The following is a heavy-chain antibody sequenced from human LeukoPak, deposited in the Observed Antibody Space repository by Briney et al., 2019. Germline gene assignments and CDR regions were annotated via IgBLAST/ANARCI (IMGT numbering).Heavy chain of an antibody. V-gene: IGHV1-24*01. J-gene: IGHJ6*03. CDR1: GYTLTELS. CDR3: ASQTYYYDSSGSHYYMDV. Sequence: ASVKVSCKVSGYTLTELSMHWVRQAPGKGLEWMGGCDPEYGETIYTQKFQGRVTITDDTSTDTAYMALSGLRSEDTAVYYCASQTYYYDSSGSHYYMDVWGKGTTVTVSS. D-gene: IGHD3-22*01. CDR2: CDPEYGET.